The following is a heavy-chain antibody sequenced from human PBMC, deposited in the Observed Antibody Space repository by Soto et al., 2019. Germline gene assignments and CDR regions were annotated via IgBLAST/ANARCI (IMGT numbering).Heavy chain of an antibody. D-gene: IGHD6-6*01. V-gene: IGHV4-34*02. CDR1: GGSFSGYY. CDR2: VSHSGST. J-gene: IGHJ4*02. Sequence: QVQLQQWGAGLLKPSETLSLTCGVYGGSFSGYYWSWIRQPPGKGLEWIGEVSHSGSTNYNPSLKRRVTISVDTSKNHFSLKVSSVTAAETGVYYCARSNPSRPDYWGQGTLVTVSS. CDR3: ARSNPSRPDY.